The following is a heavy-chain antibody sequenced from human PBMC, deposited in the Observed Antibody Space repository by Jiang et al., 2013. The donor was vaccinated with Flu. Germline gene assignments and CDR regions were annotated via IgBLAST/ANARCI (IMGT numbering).Heavy chain of an antibody. V-gene: IGHV2-5*02. CDR2: IYWDDDK. CDR3: ARYDYGDYYFDY. Sequence: VGWIRQPPGKALERLGIIYWDDDKRYSPFLKSRLTFTQDTSKKQVVLTMTNVDPVDTATYYCARYDYGDYYFDY. J-gene: IGHJ4*01. D-gene: IGHD4-17*01.